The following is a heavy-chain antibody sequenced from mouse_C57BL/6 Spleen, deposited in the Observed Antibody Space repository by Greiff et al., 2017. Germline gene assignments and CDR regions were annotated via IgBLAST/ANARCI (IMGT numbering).Heavy chain of an antibody. J-gene: IGHJ2*01. CDR3: ARGTHVDY. Sequence: EVQVVESGGGLVKPGGSLKLSCAASGFTFSDYGMHWVRQAPAKGLEWVAYISSGSSTIYYADTVTGRFPISSDNAKNTLFLQMTSLRSEDTAMYYCARGTHVDYWGQGTTLTVSS. V-gene: IGHV5-17*01. CDR2: ISSGSSTI. D-gene: IGHD3-3*01. CDR1: GFTFSDYG.